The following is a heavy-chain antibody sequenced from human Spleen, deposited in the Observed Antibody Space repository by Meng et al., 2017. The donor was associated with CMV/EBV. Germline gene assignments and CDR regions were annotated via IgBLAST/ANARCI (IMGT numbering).Heavy chain of an antibody. CDR1: GNTFGSYW. CDR3: ARDLVPYGMDV. Sequence: GGSLRLSCVVSGNTFGSYWMAWVRQAPGKGLQWVANIKQDGTEKYYVDSVKGRFTVSRDNAKNSLSLQMNSLRAEDTAVYYCARDLVPYGMDVWGQGTTVTVSS. D-gene: IGHD2-8*01. J-gene: IGHJ6*02. CDR2: IKQDGTEK. V-gene: IGHV3-7*01.